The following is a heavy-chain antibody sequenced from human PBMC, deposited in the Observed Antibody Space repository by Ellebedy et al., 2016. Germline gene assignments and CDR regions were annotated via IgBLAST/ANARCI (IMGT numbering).Heavy chain of an antibody. CDR2: ISGSGSST. J-gene: IGHJ4*02. D-gene: IGHD6-19*01. CDR3: GRSYPYSSEWRANFDY. V-gene: IGHV3-23*01. CDR1: GFTFSSYA. Sequence: GESLKISCAASGFTFSSYAMSWVRQAPGKGLEWVSGISGSGSSTYYADSVKGRFTISRDSSKNTLYLQMNSLRDEDTAVYYCGRSYPYSSEWRANFDYWGQGTLVTVSS.